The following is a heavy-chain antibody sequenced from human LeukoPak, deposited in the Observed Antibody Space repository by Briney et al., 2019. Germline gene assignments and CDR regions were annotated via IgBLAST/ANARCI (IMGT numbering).Heavy chain of an antibody. CDR3: ARVRGHSSSWYLNWFDP. CDR2: ISAYNGNT. J-gene: IGHJ5*02. V-gene: IGHV1-18*01. D-gene: IGHD6-13*01. Sequence: VASVKVSCKASGYTFTSYGISWVRQAPGQGLEWMGWISAYNGNTNYAQKLQGRVTMTTDTSTSTAYKELRSLRSDDTAVYYCARVRGHSSSWYLNWFDPWGQGTLVTVSS. CDR1: GYTFTSYG.